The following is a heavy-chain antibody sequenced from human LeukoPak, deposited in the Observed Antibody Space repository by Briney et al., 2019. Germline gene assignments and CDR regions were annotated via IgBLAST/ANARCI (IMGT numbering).Heavy chain of an antibody. J-gene: IGHJ4*02. CDR1: GGSISSYY. CDR3: ARVWWGSYYSDY. D-gene: IGHD2-8*02. Sequence: SETLSLTCTVSGGSISSYYWSWIRQPPGKGLERIGYIYYSGSTNYNPSLKSRVTISVDTSKNQFSLKLSSVTAADTAVYYCARVWWGSYYSDYWGQGTLVTVSS. CDR2: IYYSGST. V-gene: IGHV4-59*01.